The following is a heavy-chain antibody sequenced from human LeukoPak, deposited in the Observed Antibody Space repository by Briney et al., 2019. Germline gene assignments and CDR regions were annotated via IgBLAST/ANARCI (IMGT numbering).Heavy chain of an antibody. CDR1: GFTFSSYA. J-gene: IGHJ4*02. Sequence: GSLRLSCAASGFTFSSYAMSWIRQPPGKGLEWIGYIYYSGSTNYNPSLKSRVTISVDTSKNQFSLKLSSVTAADTAVYYCARVLPLGTGTTFDYWGQGTLVTVSS. CDR3: ARVLPLGTGTTFDY. D-gene: IGHD1-7*01. CDR2: IYYSGST. V-gene: IGHV4-59*01.